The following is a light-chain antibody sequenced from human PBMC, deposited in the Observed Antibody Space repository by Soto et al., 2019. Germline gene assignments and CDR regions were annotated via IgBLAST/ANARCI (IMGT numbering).Light chain of an antibody. CDR3: QEYDSSPRT. V-gene: IGKV3-20*01. Sequence: EVVLKQSPGTLSLSPGERATLSCRASQIFSSTSFAWYQQKPGQAPRLLIYGASNRATGIPDRFSGSGSGTDFILTISRLEPEDFAVYYCQEYDSSPRTFGQGTKV. CDR2: GAS. J-gene: IGKJ1*01. CDR1: QIFSSTS.